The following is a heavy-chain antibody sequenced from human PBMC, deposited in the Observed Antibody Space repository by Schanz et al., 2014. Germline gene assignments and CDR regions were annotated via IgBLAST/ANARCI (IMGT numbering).Heavy chain of an antibody. J-gene: IGHJ4*02. V-gene: IGHV3-30*18. CDR2: ISSDGSKK. CDR1: GFNFANHA. CDR3: AKDLAAVGVFDY. D-gene: IGHD6-13*01. Sequence: QVQLVESGGGVVQPERSLRLSCAASGFNFANHAIHWVRQGQGNGLQWVAVISSDGSKKLYADSVKARFTISRDNSKNAVSLQMDSLRPEDTAVYFCAKDLAAVGVFDYWGQGALVTVSP.